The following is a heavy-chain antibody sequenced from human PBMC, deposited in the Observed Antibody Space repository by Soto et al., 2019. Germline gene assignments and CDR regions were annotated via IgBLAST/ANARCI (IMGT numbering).Heavy chain of an antibody. V-gene: IGHV3-11*06. J-gene: IGHJ6*02. CDR1: GFTFSDYY. CDR2: ISSSSSYT. Sequence: PGGSLRLSCAGSGFTFSDYYMSWIRQAPGKGLEWVSYISSSSSYTNYADSVKGRFTISRDNAKNSLYLQMNSLRAEDTAVYYCASGPQRRSDDYYYYGMDVWGQGTTVTVSS. CDR3: ASGPQRRSDDYYYYGMDV.